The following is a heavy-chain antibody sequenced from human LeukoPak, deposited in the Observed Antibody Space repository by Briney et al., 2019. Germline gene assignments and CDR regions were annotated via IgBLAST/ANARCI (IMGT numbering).Heavy chain of an antibody. CDR1: GFTFSNYY. CDR2: INQDGSEK. Sequence: PGRSLRLSCAASGFTFSNYYMTWVRQAPGKGLEWVANINQDGSEKYYVDSVKGRFTISRDNAKNSLYLQMDSLRAEDTAVYFCARWSGWCSWGQGTLVTVSS. V-gene: IGHV3-7*04. CDR3: ARWSGWCS. D-gene: IGHD6-13*01. J-gene: IGHJ5*02.